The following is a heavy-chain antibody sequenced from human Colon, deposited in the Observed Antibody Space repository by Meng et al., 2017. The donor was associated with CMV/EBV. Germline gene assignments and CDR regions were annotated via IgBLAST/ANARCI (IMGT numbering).Heavy chain of an antibody. V-gene: IGHV3-23*01. D-gene: IGHD2-2*02. CDR3: AKNLFVPPAIMSVFAPNDY. CDR2: ISSSGDET. J-gene: IGHJ4*02. Sequence: GGSLRLSCAFSGLSFKSYAMTWVHQAPGQGLEWVAVISSSGDETYYADSVQGRFIVSRDNAKSTLFLQINGLGAEDTAIYYCAKNLFVPPAIMSVFAPNDYWGQGMLVTVSS. CDR1: GLSFKSYA.